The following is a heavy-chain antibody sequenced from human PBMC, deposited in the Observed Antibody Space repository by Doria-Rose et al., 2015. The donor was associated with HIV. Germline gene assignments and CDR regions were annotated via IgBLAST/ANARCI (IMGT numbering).Heavy chain of an antibody. V-gene: IGHV4-38-2*02. CDR2: IHHTGDT. Sequence: LSLTCIVSGYYITSGHYWGWIRQHPGKGLEWIGNIHHTGDTYYNPSLNGRVTMSVDTSKNQFSLKLNSVSSADTAVYYCGRGSGYPTAWTYYDPWGQGTLVSVPS. CDR3: GRGSGYPTAWTYYDP. D-gene: IGHD1-7*01. J-gene: IGHJ5*02. CDR1: GYYITSGHY.